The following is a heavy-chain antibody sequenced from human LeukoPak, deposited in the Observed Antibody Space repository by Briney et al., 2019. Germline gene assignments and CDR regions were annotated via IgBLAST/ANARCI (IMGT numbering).Heavy chain of an antibody. CDR2: ITGSGGST. CDR3: GKDEQGFGMQTSH. Sequence: GGSLRLSCAASGFDFSSYAVSWVRQAPGKGLEWVSAITGSGGSTYYADSVKGRFTVSRDNPRNTLYLQMNSLRAEDTAVYYCGKDEQGFGMQTSHWGQGTLVTASS. J-gene: IGHJ4*02. CDR1: GFDFSSYA. V-gene: IGHV3-23*01. D-gene: IGHD1-14*01.